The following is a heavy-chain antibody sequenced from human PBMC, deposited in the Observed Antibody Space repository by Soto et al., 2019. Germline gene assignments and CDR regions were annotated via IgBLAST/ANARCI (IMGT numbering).Heavy chain of an antibody. CDR1: GYTFINYG. D-gene: IGHD6-13*01. V-gene: IGHV1-18*01. CDR2: IRGDNGNT. Sequence: AQLVQSGAEVKKPGASVKVSCKASGYTFINYGIAWVRQAPGQGLEWMGWIRGDNGNTNYAQKFQGRVTMTTDTYTTTAYMELRSLRSDDTAVYYCARGARIAAAGDFDPWGQGTLVTVSS. J-gene: IGHJ5*02. CDR3: ARGARIAAAGDFDP.